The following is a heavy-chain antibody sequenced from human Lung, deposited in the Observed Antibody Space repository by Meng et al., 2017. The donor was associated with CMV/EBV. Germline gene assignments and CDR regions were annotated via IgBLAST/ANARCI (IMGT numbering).Heavy chain of an antibody. CDR3: ARDGPAVAPK. J-gene: IGHJ4*02. V-gene: IGHV4-59*01. D-gene: IGHD6-19*01. CDR1: GGSISSYY. CDR2: IYYSGST. Sequence: LSCTVSGGSISSYYWSWIRQPPGKGLEWIGYIYYSGSTNYTPSLKSRVTISVDTSKNQFSLKLSSVTAADTAVYYCARDGPAVAPKWGQGTVVTGAS.